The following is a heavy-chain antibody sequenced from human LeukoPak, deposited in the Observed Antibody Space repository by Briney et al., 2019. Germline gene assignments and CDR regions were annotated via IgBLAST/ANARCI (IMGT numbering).Heavy chain of an antibody. CDR1: GFIFSSYS. V-gene: IGHV3-7*01. CDR2: IKQDGSEK. J-gene: IGHJ4*02. CDR3: AREDQNWGSTFDY. Sequence: PGGSLRLSCAASGFIFSSYSMSWVRQAPGKGLEWVANIKQDGSEKYYVDSVKGRFTISRDNAKNSLYLQMNSLRAEDTAVYYCAREDQNWGSTFDYWGQGTLVTVSS. D-gene: IGHD7-27*01.